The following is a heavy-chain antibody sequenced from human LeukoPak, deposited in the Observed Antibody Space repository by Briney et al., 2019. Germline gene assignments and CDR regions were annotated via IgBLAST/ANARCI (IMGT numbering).Heavy chain of an antibody. CDR3: ARRFDFVYDYVYYFDS. V-gene: IGHV4-38-2*02. Sequence: SETLSLTCNVSGFSITSSYYWSWIRQPPGKGPEWIGSIYHSGSTYYNPSLKSRVTMSVDTSKNQFSLNLSSVTAADTAVYYCARRFDFVYDYVYYFDSWGQGTLVTVSS. CDR1: GFSITSSYY. D-gene: IGHD5/OR15-5a*01. J-gene: IGHJ4*02. CDR2: IYHSGST.